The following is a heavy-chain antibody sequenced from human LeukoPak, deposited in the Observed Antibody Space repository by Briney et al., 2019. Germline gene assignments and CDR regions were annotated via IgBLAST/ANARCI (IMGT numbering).Heavy chain of an antibody. J-gene: IGHJ3*02. Sequence: GGSLGLSCAASGLSLSTYWMNWMRQAPGKGLEWVANINQDGNERYHVDSVKGRFTISRDNAKNSLFLQMNRLRAEDTAVYYCRTTGDGLDIWGQGTMVTVSS. V-gene: IGHV3-7*01. D-gene: IGHD1-1*01. CDR3: RTTGDGLDI. CDR1: GLSLSTYW. CDR2: INQDGNER.